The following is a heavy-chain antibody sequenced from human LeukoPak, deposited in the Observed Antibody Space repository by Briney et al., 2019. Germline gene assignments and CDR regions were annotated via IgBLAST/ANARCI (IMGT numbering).Heavy chain of an antibody. D-gene: IGHD3-22*01. Sequence: GGSLRLSCAASGFTFSSYAMHWVRQAPGKGLEWVAVISYDGSNKYYADSVKGRFTISRDNSKNTLYRQMNSLRAEDTAVYYCGSVGYYDSGGYSNYTFDYWGQGTLVTVSS. J-gene: IGHJ4*02. V-gene: IGHV3-30-3*01. CDR1: GFTFSSYA. CDR3: GSVGYYDSGGYSNYTFDY. CDR2: ISYDGSNK.